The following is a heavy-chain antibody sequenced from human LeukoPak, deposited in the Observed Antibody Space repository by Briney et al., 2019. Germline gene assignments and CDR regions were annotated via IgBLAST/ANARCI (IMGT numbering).Heavy chain of an antibody. CDR3: AREGRRGRYYFDY. Sequence: SETLSLTCTLSAGSISRTSYSWGWIRQPPGKGLEWIGSVYYSGSTYYNPSRKSRVTISIDTSKTQFSLKLNSVTAADTAVYYCAREGRRGRYYFDYWGQGTLVTVSS. V-gene: IGHV4-39*02. D-gene: IGHD3-10*01. J-gene: IGHJ4*02. CDR1: AGSISRTSYS. CDR2: VYYSGST.